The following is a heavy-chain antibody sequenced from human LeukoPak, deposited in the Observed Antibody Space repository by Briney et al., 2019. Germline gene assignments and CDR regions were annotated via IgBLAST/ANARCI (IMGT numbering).Heavy chain of an antibody. J-gene: IGHJ4*02. CDR1: GFSVSSKY. V-gene: IGHV3-53*01. Sequence: GGSLRLSCAASGFSVSSKYMSWVRQAPGKGLEWVSLIHNGGTTYYANSVKGRFTISRDNSKNTLYLQMNSLRAEDTAVYYCAREDYPNGEGCFDYWGQGTLVTVSS. D-gene: IGHD3-10*01. CDR2: IHNGGTT. CDR3: AREDYPNGEGCFDY.